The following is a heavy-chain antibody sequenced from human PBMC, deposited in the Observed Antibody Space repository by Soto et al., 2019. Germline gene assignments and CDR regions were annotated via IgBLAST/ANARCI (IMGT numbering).Heavy chain of an antibody. D-gene: IGHD1-1*01. Sequence: QLQLVQSEAEMKKPGSSVKVSCTASGDTFSSYAVSWVRQAPGQGLEWLGSIIPMFGTTNYAERFQGRVTLTADEITSTAYMELRSLRVEDTALFYCARETTQGLDVWGPGTTVIV. CDR2: IIPMFGTT. CDR1: GDTFSSYA. J-gene: IGHJ6*02. CDR3: ARETTQGLDV. V-gene: IGHV1-69*18.